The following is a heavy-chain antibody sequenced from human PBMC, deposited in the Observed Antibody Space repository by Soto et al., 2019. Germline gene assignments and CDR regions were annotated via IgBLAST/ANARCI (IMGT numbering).Heavy chain of an antibody. V-gene: IGHV4-30-4*01. Sequence: PSETLSLTCTVSGGSISSGDYYWSWIRQPPGKGLEWIGYIYYSGSTYYNPSLKSRVTISVDTSKKQFSLKLSSVTAADTAVYYCARGEITPNALDIWGQGTMVTVSS. J-gene: IGHJ3*02. CDR1: GGSISSGDYY. D-gene: IGHD3-16*01. CDR3: ARGEITPNALDI. CDR2: IYYSGST.